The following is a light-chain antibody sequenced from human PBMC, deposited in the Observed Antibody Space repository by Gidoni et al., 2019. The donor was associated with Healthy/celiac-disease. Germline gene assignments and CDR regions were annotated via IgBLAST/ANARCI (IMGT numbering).Light chain of an antibody. J-gene: IGKJ2*01. CDR2: AAS. CDR1: QGISNY. CDR3: LQHNSYVMYT. V-gene: IGKV1-17*03. Sequence: DTQMTQSLSAMSASVGDRVTMTCRGSQGISNYLAWFQQKPGKVPKRLIYAASSLQGGVPSRFSGSVSGTEFTLTISSLQPEDFATYYCLQHNSYVMYTFGQGTKLEIK.